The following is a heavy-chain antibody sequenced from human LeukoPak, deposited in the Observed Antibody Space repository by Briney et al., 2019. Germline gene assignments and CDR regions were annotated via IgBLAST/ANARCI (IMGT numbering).Heavy chain of an antibody. CDR3: ARLRIVGATMPGMSD. J-gene: IGHJ4*02. Sequence: SETLSLTCTVSGGSISSSSYYWGWIRQPPGKGLEWIGSIYYSGSTYYNPSLKSRVTISVDTSKNQFSLKLSSVTAADTAVYYCARLRIVGATMPGMSDWGQGTLVTVSS. D-gene: IGHD1-26*01. CDR1: GGSISSSSYY. V-gene: IGHV4-39*01. CDR2: IYYSGST.